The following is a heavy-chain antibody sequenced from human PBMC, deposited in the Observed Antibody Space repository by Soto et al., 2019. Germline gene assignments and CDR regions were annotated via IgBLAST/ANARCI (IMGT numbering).Heavy chain of an antibody. Sequence: VQLVESGGGLVQPGGSLRLSCAASGFTFGSYWMNWVRQAPGKGLAWVSRINAEGTTTFYADSVKGRFTISRDNAKNTLYLDMHSLGAEDTAVYFCASLMIRETIDFWGQGTLVTVSP. CDR2: INAEGTTT. CDR3: ASLMIRETIDF. CDR1: GFTFGSYW. D-gene: IGHD3-10*01. J-gene: IGHJ4*02. V-gene: IGHV3-74*01.